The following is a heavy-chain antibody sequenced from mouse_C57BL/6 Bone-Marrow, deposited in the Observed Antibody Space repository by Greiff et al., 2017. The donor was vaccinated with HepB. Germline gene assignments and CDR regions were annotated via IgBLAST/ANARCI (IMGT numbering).Heavy chain of an antibody. CDR2: IDPEDGDT. J-gene: IGHJ3*01. Sequence: VQLQQSGAELVRPGASVKLSCTASGFTIKDYYMHWVKQRPEQGLEWIGRIDPEDGDTEYAPKFQGKATMTADTSSNTAYLQLSSLTSEDTAVYYCTTDYCGSSLAYWGQGTLVTVSA. CDR1: GFTIKDYY. V-gene: IGHV14-1*01. CDR3: TTDYCGSSLAY. D-gene: IGHD1-1*01.